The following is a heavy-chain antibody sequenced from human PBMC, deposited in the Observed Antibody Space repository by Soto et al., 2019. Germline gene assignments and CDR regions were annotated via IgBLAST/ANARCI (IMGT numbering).Heavy chain of an antibody. D-gene: IGHD5-12*01. CDR3: AKSGYSGYDYPLNYYYYYGMDV. Sequence: TGGSLRLSCAASGFTFSSYAMSWVRQAPGKGLEWVSAISGSGGSTYYADSVKGRFTISRDNSKNTLYLQMNSLRAEDTAVYYCAKSGYSGYDYPLNYYYYYGMDVWGQGTTVTVSS. CDR2: ISGSGGST. CDR1: GFTFSSYA. V-gene: IGHV3-23*01. J-gene: IGHJ6*02.